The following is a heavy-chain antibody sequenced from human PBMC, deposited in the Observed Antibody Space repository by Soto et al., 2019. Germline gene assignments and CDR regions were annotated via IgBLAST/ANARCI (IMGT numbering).Heavy chain of an antibody. Sequence: SETLSLTCTVSGGSISFYYWSWIRQPAGKGLEWIGRVYSSGNTNYNPSLKSRLTMSVDTSNNQFSLKLRSVTAAGTAMYYCARDRRGGTRPHYYDSSGYYNPFDRWGQGTLVTVSS. CDR1: GGSISFYY. CDR3: ARDRRGGTRPHYYDSSGYYNPFDR. CDR2: VYSSGNT. V-gene: IGHV4-4*07. J-gene: IGHJ4*02. D-gene: IGHD3-22*01.